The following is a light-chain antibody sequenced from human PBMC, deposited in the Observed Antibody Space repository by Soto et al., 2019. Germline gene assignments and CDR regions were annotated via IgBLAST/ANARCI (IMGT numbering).Light chain of an antibody. CDR2: GAS. J-gene: IGKJ1*01. CDR3: QQYHDWPRT. Sequence: EILMTQSPATLSVSPGERATLSCRASQSVSSNLAWYQQRPGLAPRLLIYGASTRATGIPSRFSGSGSGTEFTLTISSLQSEDFAVFYCQQYHDWPRTFGQGTKVEIK. V-gene: IGKV3-15*01. CDR1: QSVSSN.